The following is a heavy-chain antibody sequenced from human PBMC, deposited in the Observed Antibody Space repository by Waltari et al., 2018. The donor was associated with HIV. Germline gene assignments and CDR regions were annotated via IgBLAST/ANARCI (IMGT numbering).Heavy chain of an antibody. J-gene: IGHJ6*02. V-gene: IGHV1-18*01. Sequence: LKQSGAEVKKPGASVKVSCKASGYTFTSYGISWVRQAPGQGLEWMGWISAYNGNTNYAQKLQGRGTMTTDTSTSTAYMELRSLRSDDTAVYYCTRDLACSSTSCYLYYYGMDVWGQGTTVTVSS. CDR2: ISAYNGNT. CDR1: GYTFTSYG. CDR3: TRDLACSSTSCYLYYYGMDV. D-gene: IGHD2-2*01.